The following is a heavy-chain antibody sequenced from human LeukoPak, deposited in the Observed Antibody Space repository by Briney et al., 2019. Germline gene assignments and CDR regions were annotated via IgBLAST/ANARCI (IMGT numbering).Heavy chain of an antibody. CDR1: GYTFTGYY. D-gene: IGHD7-27*01. CDR2: INPNSGGT. J-gene: IGHJ3*02. Sequence: GASVKVSCKASGYTFTGYYMHWVRQAPGQGLEWMGWINPNSGGTNYAQKFQGRVTMTRDTSISTAYMEQSRLRSDDTAVYYCARGANWGSLGAFDIWGQGTMVTVSS. V-gene: IGHV1-2*02. CDR3: ARGANWGSLGAFDI.